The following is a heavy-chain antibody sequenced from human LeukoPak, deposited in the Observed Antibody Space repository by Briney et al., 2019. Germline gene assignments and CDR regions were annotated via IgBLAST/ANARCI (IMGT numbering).Heavy chain of an antibody. V-gene: IGHV3-74*01. CDR3: VRDFADLGGY. J-gene: IGHJ4*02. D-gene: IGHD3-16*01. Sequence: PGGSLRLSCAASGFTFSSYWMHWVRQAPGKGLLWVSHINSDGTSTSYADSVKGRLTISRNNAKNTLYLQMNSLRAEDTAVYYCVRDFADLGGYWGQRGLVTVSS. CDR1: GFTFSSYW. CDR2: INSDGTST.